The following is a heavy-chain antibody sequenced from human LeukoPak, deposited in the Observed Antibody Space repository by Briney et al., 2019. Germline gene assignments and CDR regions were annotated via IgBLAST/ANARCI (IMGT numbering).Heavy chain of an antibody. CDR1: GFRFSAYA. CDR2: ISIDGNTQ. Sequence: AGGSLRLSCTASGFRFSAYAMQWVRQAPGKGLEWVAVISIDGNTQYYADSVRGRFSISRDNPENTLYLEMSSLRGEDTGIFYCAREEYKYGLGALDVWGQGTTVTVSS. D-gene: IGHD5-18*01. CDR3: AREEYKYGLGALDV. V-gene: IGHV3-30-3*01. J-gene: IGHJ6*02.